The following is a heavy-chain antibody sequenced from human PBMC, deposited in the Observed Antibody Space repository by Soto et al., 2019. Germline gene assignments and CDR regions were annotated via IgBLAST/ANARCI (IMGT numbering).Heavy chain of an antibody. Sequence: GGSLRLSCAASGFTFSSYGMHWVRQAPGKGLEWVAVISYDGSNKYYADSVKGRFTISRDNSKNTLYLQMNSLRAEDTAVYYCAKILYSSSWYYYYALDVWGQGTTVTVSS. J-gene: IGHJ6*02. CDR2: ISYDGSNK. V-gene: IGHV3-30*18. CDR1: GFTFSSYG. CDR3: AKILYSSSWYYYYALDV. D-gene: IGHD6-6*01.